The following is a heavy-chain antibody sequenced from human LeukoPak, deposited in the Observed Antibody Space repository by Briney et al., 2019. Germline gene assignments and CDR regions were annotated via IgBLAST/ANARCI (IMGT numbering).Heavy chain of an antibody. CDR3: ARGQLLAVNYFDY. CDR2: INWNGGST. D-gene: IGHD2-2*01. CDR1: GFTFDDYG. V-gene: IGHV3-20*04. Sequence: TGGSLRLSCAASGFTFDDYGLSWVRQAPGKGLEWVSGINWNGGSTGYADSVKGRFTISRDNAKNSLYLQMNSLRAEDTALYYCARGQLLAVNYFDYWGQGTLVTVSS. J-gene: IGHJ4*02.